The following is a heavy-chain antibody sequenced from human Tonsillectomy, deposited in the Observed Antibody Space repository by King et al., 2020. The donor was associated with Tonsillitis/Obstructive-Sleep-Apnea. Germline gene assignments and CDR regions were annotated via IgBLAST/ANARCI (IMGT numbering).Heavy chain of an antibody. D-gene: IGHD2-2*01. CDR1: EYTFTGYY. CDR3: ARDSCSSTSCYQGY. J-gene: IGHJ4*02. V-gene: IGHV1-2*06. Sequence: VQLVESETEVKKPGASVKVSCKASEYTFTGYYIHWVRQAPGQGLEWMGRINPNSGGTNYAQKFQGRVTMTRDTSISTAYMELSRLKSDDTAVYYCARDSCSSTSCYQGYWGQGTLVPVSS. CDR2: INPNSGGT.